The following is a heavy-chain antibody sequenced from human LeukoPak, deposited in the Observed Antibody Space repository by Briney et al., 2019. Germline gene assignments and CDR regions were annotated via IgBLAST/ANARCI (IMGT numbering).Heavy chain of an antibody. V-gene: IGHV3-49*04. CDR2: IRSKAFGGTS. Sequence: PGGSLRLSCKASTFTFADYAMSWVRQAPGKGLEWVGFIRSKAFGGTSEHAASVKGRFTISRDDSKSIVYLQMNSLKTEDTAVYYCTRAPYSNYVNLDYWGQGTLVTVSS. D-gene: IGHD4-11*01. J-gene: IGHJ4*02. CDR3: TRAPYSNYVNLDY. CDR1: TFTFADYA.